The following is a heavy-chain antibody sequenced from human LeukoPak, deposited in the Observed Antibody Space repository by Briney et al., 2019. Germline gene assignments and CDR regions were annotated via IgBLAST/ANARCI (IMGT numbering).Heavy chain of an antibody. CDR2: MNPNSGNT. D-gene: IGHD3-10*01. CDR3: ARSLRYGSGSENWFDP. CDR1: GYTFTGYY. V-gene: IGHV1-8*02. Sequence: ASVKVSCKASGYTFTGYYMHWVRQAPGQGLEWMGWMNPNSGNTGYAQKFQGRVTMTRNTSMSTAYMELSSLRSEDTAVYYCARSLRYGSGSENWFDPWGQGTLVTVSS. J-gene: IGHJ5*02.